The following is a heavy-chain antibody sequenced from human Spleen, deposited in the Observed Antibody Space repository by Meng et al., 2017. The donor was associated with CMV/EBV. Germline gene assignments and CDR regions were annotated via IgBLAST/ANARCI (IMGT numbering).Heavy chain of an antibody. CDR1: GGTFSSYA. Sequence: QVQLVQSGAAVKKXXXXXKXXGXXAGGTFSSYAISWVRQAPGQGLEWMGGIIPIFGTANYAQKFQGRVTITADESTSTAYMELSSLRSEDTAVYYCAREVGPVGATPGRVFDYWGQGTLVTVSS. D-gene: IGHD1-26*01. J-gene: IGHJ4*02. V-gene: IGHV1-69*12. CDR2: IIPIFGTA. CDR3: AREVGPVGATPGRVFDY.